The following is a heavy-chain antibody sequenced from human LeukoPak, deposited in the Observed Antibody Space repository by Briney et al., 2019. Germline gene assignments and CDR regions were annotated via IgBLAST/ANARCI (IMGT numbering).Heavy chain of an antibody. J-gene: IGHJ2*01. CDR2: ISHSGST. CDR3: ARYSSTWPYWYFDL. D-gene: IGHD6-13*01. CDR1: GGSISSGGYS. V-gene: IGHV4-30-2*01. Sequence: SETPSLTCAVSGGSISSGGYSWSWIRQPPGKGLEWIGYISHSGSTYYNPSLKSRVTISVDRSKNQFSLELTSVTAADTAVYYCARYSSTWPYWYFDLWGRGTLVTVSS.